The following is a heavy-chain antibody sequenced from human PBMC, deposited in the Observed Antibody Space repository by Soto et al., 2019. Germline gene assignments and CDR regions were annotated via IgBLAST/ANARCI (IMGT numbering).Heavy chain of an antibody. CDR1: GYTFTSYA. D-gene: IGHD6-13*01. Sequence: QVQLVQSGAEVKKPGASVKVSCKASGYTFTSYAMHWVRQAPGQRLEWMGWINAGNGNTKYSQKFQGGVTITRDTSASTAYMELSSLRSEDTAVYYCAREAAAVLRWFDPWGQGTLVTVSS. CDR2: INAGNGNT. J-gene: IGHJ5*02. V-gene: IGHV1-3*01. CDR3: AREAAAVLRWFDP.